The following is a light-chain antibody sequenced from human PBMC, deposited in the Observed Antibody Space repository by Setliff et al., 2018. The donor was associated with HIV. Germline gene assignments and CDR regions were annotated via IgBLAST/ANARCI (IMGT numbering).Light chain of an antibody. J-gene: IGLJ1*01. Sequence: SYELTQPPSVSLAPGETATITCGGNNIGSKSVHWYRQKPGQAPVLVIFYDPDRLSGIPERFSGSNSGNTATLTISRVDAGDEADYYCQVWDSTTDHYVYGSGTKVTVL. V-gene: IGLV3-21*01. CDR3: QVWDSTTDHYV. CDR2: YDP. CDR1: NIGSKS.